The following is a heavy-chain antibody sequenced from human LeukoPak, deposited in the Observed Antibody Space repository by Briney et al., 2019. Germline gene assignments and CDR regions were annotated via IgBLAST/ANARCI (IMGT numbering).Heavy chain of an antibody. Sequence: SETLSLTCAVYGGSFSGYYWSWIRQHPGKGLEWIGYIYYSGSTYYNPSLKSRVTISVDTSKNQFSLKLSSVTAADTAVYYCARDPGGYSYGYYFDYWGQGTLVTVSS. CDR3: ARDPGGYSYGYYFDY. J-gene: IGHJ4*02. D-gene: IGHD5-18*01. CDR2: IYYSGST. V-gene: IGHV4-31*11. CDR1: GGSFSGYY.